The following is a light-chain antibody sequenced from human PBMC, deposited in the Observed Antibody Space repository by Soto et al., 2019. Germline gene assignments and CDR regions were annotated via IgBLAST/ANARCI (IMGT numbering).Light chain of an antibody. J-gene: IGLJ2*01. V-gene: IGLV2-14*01. CDR3: SSYTTSTTVV. CDR2: EVS. Sequence: QSALSQPASVSGSPGQSITISCTGSSSDIGAFAYVSWYQQLPGKAPRLVISEVSNRPSGVSNRFSGSKSGNTASLTISGLRAEDEADYYCSSYTTSTTVVFGGGTQLTVL. CDR1: SSDIGAFAY.